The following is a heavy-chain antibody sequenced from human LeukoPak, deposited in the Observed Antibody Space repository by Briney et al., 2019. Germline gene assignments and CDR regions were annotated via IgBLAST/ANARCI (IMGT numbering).Heavy chain of an antibody. J-gene: IGHJ6*02. V-gene: IGHV4-59*01. Sequence: SETLSLTCTVSGGSISSYYWSRIRQPPGKGLEWIGYIYYSGSTNYNPSLKSRVTISVDTSKNQFSLKLSSATAADTAVYYCARDGYYDILTGPTPFYGMDVWGQGTTVTVSS. CDR3: ARDGYYDILTGPTPFYGMDV. CDR1: GGSISSYY. D-gene: IGHD3-9*01. CDR2: IYYSGST.